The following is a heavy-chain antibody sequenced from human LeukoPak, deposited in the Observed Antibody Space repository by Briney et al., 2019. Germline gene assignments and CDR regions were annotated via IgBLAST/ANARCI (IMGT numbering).Heavy chain of an antibody. J-gene: IGHJ6*02. D-gene: IGHD2-2*01. CDR2: ISSSSSYI. Sequence: GGSLRLSCAASGFTFSSYSMDWVRQAPGKGLEWVSSISSSSSYIYYADSVKGRFTISRDNAKNSLYLQMNSLRAEDTAVYYCARENIVVVPAAIYGMDVWGQGTTVTVSS. CDR3: ARENIVVVPAAIYGMDV. V-gene: IGHV3-21*01. CDR1: GFTFSSYS.